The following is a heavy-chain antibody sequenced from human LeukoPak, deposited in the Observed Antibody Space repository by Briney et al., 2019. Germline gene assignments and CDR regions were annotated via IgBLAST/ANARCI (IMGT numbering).Heavy chain of an antibody. D-gene: IGHD5-12*01. V-gene: IGHV3-33*01. CDR3: ARDRGYSGYGTFDY. CDR2: IWDDGNNK. J-gene: IGHJ4*02. CDR1: GFSFSNHG. Sequence: PGGSLRLSCAASGFSFSNHGMHWVRQAPGKRLEWVAVIWDDGNNKRYANSVNGRFTISRDNSENTLYLQMNGLTAEDTAMYYCARDRGYSGYGTFDYWGQGTLVTVSS.